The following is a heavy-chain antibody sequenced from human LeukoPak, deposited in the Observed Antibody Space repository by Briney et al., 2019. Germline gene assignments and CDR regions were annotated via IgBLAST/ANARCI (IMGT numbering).Heavy chain of an antibody. CDR1: GYTFTGYY. CDR2: INPKSGGT. CDR3: ASGGHCSSTSCYSDY. J-gene: IGHJ4*02. V-gene: IGHV1-2*02. Sequence: ASVKVSCKASGYTFTGYYMYWVRQAPGQGLEWMGWINPKSGGTNYAQRFQGRVTMTRDTSISTAYMELSRLRFDDTAVYYCASGGHCSSTSCYSDYWGQGTLVIVSS. D-gene: IGHD2-2*01.